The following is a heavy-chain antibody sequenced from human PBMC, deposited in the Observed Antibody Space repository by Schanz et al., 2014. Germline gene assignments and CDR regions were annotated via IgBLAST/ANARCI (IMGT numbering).Heavy chain of an antibody. J-gene: IGHJ4*02. CDR3: VREVGAAAGLAWGLDY. D-gene: IGHD6-13*01. CDR1: GLTLSDYW. V-gene: IGHV3-74*01. CDR2: IRADGRMT. Sequence: EVQLVESGGGLIQPGGSLRLSCAASGLTLSDYWMHWVRQAPGKGPEWISHIRADGRMTNYAASVEGRFTISRDNAKSSLFLQMNSLRAEDTAVYYCVREVGAAAGLAWGLDYWGRGTLVTVSS.